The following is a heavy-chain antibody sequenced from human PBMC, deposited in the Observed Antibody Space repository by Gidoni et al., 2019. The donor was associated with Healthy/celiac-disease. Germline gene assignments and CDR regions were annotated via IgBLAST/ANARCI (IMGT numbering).Heavy chain of an antibody. Sequence: PSQTLSLTCAVSGGSISSGGYSWSWIRPPPGKGLEWIWYIYHSGSTYYNPSLKSRVTISVDRSTNQFSLKRSSVTAADTAVYYCARGIPTVTKEAPGFDLWGRGTLVTVSS. CDR3: ARGIPTVTKEAPGFDL. J-gene: IGHJ2*01. D-gene: IGHD4-17*01. CDR1: GGSISSGGYS. V-gene: IGHV4-30-2*01. CDR2: IYHSGST.